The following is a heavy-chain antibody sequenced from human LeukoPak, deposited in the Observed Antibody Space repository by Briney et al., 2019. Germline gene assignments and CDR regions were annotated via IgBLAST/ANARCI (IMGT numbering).Heavy chain of an antibody. CDR3: ALGGYYDSSGYLSPPKL. D-gene: IGHD3-22*01. CDR2: IYYSGYT. CDR1: GGSISSYY. V-gene: IGHV4-59*01. J-gene: IGHJ4*02. Sequence: SETLSLTCTVSGGSISSYYWSWIRQPPGKGLEWIGYIYYSGYTNYSPSLKSRVTISVDTSKNQFSLKLSSVTAADTAVYYCALGGYYDSSGYLSPPKLWGQGTLVTVSS.